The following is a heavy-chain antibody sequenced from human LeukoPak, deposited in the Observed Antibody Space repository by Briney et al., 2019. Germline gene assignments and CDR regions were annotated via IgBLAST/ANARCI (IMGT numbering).Heavy chain of an antibody. V-gene: IGHV3-7*01. CDR1: GFIFSNYW. CDR2: IKQDGSEM. Sequence: GGSLRLSCAASGFIFSNYWMSWVRQAPGKGLEWVANIKQDGSEMYYVDSVKGRFTVSRDNAKNSLYLQMNGLRAEDTAVYYCARLEYNWNPRALDYWGQGTLVTVSS. J-gene: IGHJ4*02. CDR3: ARLEYNWNPRALDY. D-gene: IGHD1-20*01.